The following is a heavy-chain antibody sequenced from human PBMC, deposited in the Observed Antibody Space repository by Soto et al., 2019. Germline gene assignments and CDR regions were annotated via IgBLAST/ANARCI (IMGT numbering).Heavy chain of an antibody. CDR2: ISSSGSTI. CDR1: GFTFSDYY. V-gene: IGHV3-11*01. CDR3: ARVDCSGGSCPPEAFRYVRTFDI. D-gene: IGHD2-15*01. Sequence: GGSLRLSCAASGFTFSDYYMSCIRQAPGKGLEWVSYISSSGSTIYYADSVKGRFTISRDNAKNSLYLQMNSLRAEDTAVYYCARVDCSGGSCPPEAFRYVRTFDIWGQGTMVTVSS. J-gene: IGHJ3*02.